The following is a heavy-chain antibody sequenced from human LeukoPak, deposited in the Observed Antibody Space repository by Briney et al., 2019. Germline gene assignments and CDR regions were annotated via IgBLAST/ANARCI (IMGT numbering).Heavy chain of an antibody. CDR1: GFTFSSSW. V-gene: IGHV3-7*03. Sequence: PGGSLRLSCAASGFTFSSSWMTWVRQAPGKGLEWVASINQDGGEIHYVDSVKGRFTISRDNAKNSLYLQMNSLRAEDTAIYYCATYRQVLLPFESWGQGTLVTVSS. J-gene: IGHJ4*02. CDR2: INQDGGEI. CDR3: ATYRQVLLPFES. D-gene: IGHD2-8*02.